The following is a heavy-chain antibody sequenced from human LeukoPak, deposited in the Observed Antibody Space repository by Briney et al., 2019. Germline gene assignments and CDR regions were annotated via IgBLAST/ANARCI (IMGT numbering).Heavy chain of an antibody. CDR2: IGAGGTFT. V-gene: IGHV3-23*01. Sequence: GGSLRLSCTASGFTFSSYAMNWVRQAPGKGLEWVSGIGAGGTFTYYADSVKGRFTIFRDNSRNTLYLQMNSLRAEDTAVHYCARDPWHYDILTGYSIDYWGQGTLVTVSS. CDR3: ARDPWHYDILTGYSIDY. D-gene: IGHD3-9*01. CDR1: GFTFSSYA. J-gene: IGHJ4*02.